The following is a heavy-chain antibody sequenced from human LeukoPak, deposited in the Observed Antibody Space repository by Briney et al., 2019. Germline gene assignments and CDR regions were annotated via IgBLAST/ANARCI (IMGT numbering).Heavy chain of an antibody. Sequence: SVKVSCKASGYTFTSYGITWVRQAPGQGLEWMGWITGYNGDTKYAQNLQGRVTMTTDTSTSTAYMELRSLRSDDTAVYYCARGGRRFFDYWGQGTLVTVSS. CDR1: GYTFTSYG. CDR3: ARGGRRFFDY. CDR2: ITGYNGDT. V-gene: IGHV1-18*01. D-gene: IGHD1-14*01. J-gene: IGHJ4*02.